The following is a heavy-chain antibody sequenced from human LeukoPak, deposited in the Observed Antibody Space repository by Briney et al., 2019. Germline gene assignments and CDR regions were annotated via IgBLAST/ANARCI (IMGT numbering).Heavy chain of an antibody. J-gene: IGHJ5*02. Sequence: SETLSLTCTVSAGSIRSGNYYWSWIRQPAGKGLEWIGRIFASGSTNYNPSLKSRVSISIDTSKNQFYLKLNPVTAADTAIYYCARDLVQMAQPAWFDPWGQGTLVTVSS. D-gene: IGHD5-24*01. CDR2: IFASGST. CDR1: AGSIRSGNYY. CDR3: ARDLVQMAQPAWFDP. V-gene: IGHV4-61*02.